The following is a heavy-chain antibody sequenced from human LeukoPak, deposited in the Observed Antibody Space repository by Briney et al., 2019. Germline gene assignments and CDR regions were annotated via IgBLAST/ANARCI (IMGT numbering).Heavy chain of an antibody. J-gene: IGHJ4*02. CDR2: TSYRSKWYN. D-gene: IGHD1-1*01. Sequence: SQTLSLTCAISGDSVSSNSAAWNWIRQSPSRGLEWLGRTSYRSKWYNNYAVSVKSRITINPDTSKNQFSLQLKSVIPEDTAVYYCARWQHDTAFFDYWGQGTLVTVSS. V-gene: IGHV6-1*01. CDR3: ARWQHDTAFFDY. CDR1: GDSVSSNSAA.